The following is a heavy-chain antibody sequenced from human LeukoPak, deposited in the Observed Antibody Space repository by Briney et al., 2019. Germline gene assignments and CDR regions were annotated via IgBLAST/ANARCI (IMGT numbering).Heavy chain of an antibody. Sequence: SGTLSLTCAVSGDSISSSHWWSWVRQPPGKGLEWIGEIYHSGSTNYNPSLKSRVTISVDKSKNQFSLKLSSATAADTAVYYCARRDCSGGSCYYYYYMDVWGKGTTVTVSS. CDR3: ARRDCSGGSCYYYYYMDV. J-gene: IGHJ6*03. CDR2: IYHSGST. CDR1: GDSISSSHW. D-gene: IGHD2-15*01. V-gene: IGHV4-4*02.